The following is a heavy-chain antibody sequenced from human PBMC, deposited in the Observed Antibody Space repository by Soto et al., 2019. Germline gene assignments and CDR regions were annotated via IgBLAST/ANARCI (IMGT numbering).Heavy chain of an antibody. CDR3: ARQVSSRNPHWFDP. V-gene: IGHV1-69*13. J-gene: IGHJ5*02. CDR2: IIPIFGTA. Sequence: SVKVSYKASGGTFSSYAISWVRQAPGQGLEWMGGIIPIFGTANYAQKFQGRVTITADESTSTAYMELSSLRSEDTAVYYCARQVSSRNPHWFDPWGQGTLVTVSS. CDR1: GGTFSSYA. D-gene: IGHD6-13*01.